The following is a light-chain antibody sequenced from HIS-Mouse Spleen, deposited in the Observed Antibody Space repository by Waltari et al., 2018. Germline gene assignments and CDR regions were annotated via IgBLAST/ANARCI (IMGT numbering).Light chain of an antibody. J-gene: IGLJ3*02. Sequence: QSVLTQPPSVSAAPGQKVTISCSGSSPNIGNNYVSCCQQLPGTAPKLLIYDNNKRPSGIPDRFSGSKSGTSATLGITGLQTGDEADYYCGTWDSSLSALWVFGGGTKLTVL. CDR1: SPNIGNNY. V-gene: IGLV1-51*01. CDR2: DNN. CDR3: GTWDSSLSALWV.